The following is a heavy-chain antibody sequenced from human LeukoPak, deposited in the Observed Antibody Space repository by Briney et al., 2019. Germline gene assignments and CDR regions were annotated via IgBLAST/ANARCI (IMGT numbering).Heavy chain of an antibody. D-gene: IGHD2-8*02. CDR3: VRDTGVSAYNDY. V-gene: IGHV3-23*01. J-gene: IGHJ4*02. Sequence: GGSLRLSCAASGFTFSSHTMNWGREAPGEGLGWVSAIGGSGGRTDYADAVKGRFTISRDNSRNTLYPQMTSLRAEDTAVYYCVRDTGVSAYNDYWGQGTLVTVSS. CDR2: IGGSGGRT. CDR1: GFTFSSHT.